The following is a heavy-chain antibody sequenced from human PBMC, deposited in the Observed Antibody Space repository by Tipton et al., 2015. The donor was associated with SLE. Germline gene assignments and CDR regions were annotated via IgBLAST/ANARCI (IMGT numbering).Heavy chain of an antibody. CDR3: VRGFCSDGLCYGRGYFDH. J-gene: IGHJ4*01. CDR2: IYSGGGTT. V-gene: IGHV3-23*03. D-gene: IGHD2-8*01. CDR1: GFSFSTYA. Sequence: SLRLSCAASGFSFSTYAMSWVRQAPGKGLEWVSVIYSGGGTTYYADSVKGRFTISRDNSKNSLYLQLNSLRGEDTAIYYCVRGFCSDGLCYGRGYFDHWGHGTLVTVSS.